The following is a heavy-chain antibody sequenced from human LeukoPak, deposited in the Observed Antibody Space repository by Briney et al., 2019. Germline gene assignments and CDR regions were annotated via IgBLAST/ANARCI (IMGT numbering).Heavy chain of an antibody. CDR2: IYTSGST. CDR3: ARVRVGATGYYFDY. CDR1: GGSISSYY. J-gene: IGHJ4*02. D-gene: IGHD1-26*01. V-gene: IGHV4-4*07. Sequence: SETLSLTCTVSGGSISSYYWSWIRQPAGKGLEWIGRIYTSGSTNYNPSLKSRVTISVDTSKNQFSLKLSSVTAADTAVYYCARVRVGATGYYFDYWGQGTLVTVSS.